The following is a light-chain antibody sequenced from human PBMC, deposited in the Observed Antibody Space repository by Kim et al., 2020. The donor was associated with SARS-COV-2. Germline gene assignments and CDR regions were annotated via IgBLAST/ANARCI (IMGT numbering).Light chain of an antibody. CDR1: SGYSNYK. CDR3: GADHGSGSNWV. J-gene: IGLJ2*01. CDR2: VGTGGIVG. Sequence: TLTCTLSSGYSNYKVDWYQQRPGKGRRFVMRVGTGGIVGSKGDGIPDRFSVLGSGLNRYLTIKNIQEEDESDYHCGADHGSGSNWVFGGGTQLTVL. V-gene: IGLV9-49*01.